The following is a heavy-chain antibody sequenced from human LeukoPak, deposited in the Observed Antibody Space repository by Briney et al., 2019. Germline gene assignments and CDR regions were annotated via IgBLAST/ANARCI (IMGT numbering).Heavy chain of an antibody. CDR3: AKDSGIVVVVAAAGWFDP. D-gene: IGHD2-15*01. Sequence: GGSLRLSCAASGFTFSNYAMSWVRQAPGKGLEWVAVISYDGSNKYYADSVKGRFTISRDNSKNTLYLQMNSLRAEDTAVYYCAKDSGIVVVVAAAGWFDPWGQGTLVTVSS. CDR2: ISYDGSNK. CDR1: GFTFSNYA. J-gene: IGHJ5*02. V-gene: IGHV3-30*18.